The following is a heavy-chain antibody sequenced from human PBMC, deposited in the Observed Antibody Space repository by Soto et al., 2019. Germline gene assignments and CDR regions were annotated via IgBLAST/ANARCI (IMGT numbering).Heavy chain of an antibody. CDR3: ARDLSGDYGALDT. CDR1: GFTFSSYW. J-gene: IGHJ3*02. CDR2: IWYDGSNK. D-gene: IGHD4-17*01. V-gene: IGHV3-33*08. Sequence: GGSLRLSCAASGFTFSSYWMHWARQAPGKGLEWVAVIWYDGSNKVYADSVKGRFTISRDNSKNTLYLQMNSLRAEDTAVYYCARDLSGDYGALDTWGQGTMVTVSS.